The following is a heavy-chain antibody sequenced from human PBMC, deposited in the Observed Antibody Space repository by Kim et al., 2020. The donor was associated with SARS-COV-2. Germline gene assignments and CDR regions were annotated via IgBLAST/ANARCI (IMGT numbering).Heavy chain of an antibody. D-gene: IGHD2-15*01. CDR3: ARHFKYRSGGRFDY. J-gene: IGHJ4*02. V-gene: IGHV4-59*08. Sequence: IPAPKSRVTVYVDTSKNQFSRQLSSVTAADTAVYYCARHFKYRSGGRFDYWGQGTLVTVSS.